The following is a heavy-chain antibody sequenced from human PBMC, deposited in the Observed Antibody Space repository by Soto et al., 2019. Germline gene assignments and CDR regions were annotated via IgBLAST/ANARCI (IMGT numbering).Heavy chain of an antibody. V-gene: IGHV3-73*02. D-gene: IGHD3-22*01. CDR1: GFTFSGSA. CDR3: TSSASIDYYYCYGMDV. CDR2: IRSKANSYAT. J-gene: IGHJ6*02. Sequence: EVQLVESGGGLVQPGGSLKLSCAASGFTFSGSAMHWVPQASGKGVEWVGRIRSKANSYATAYAASVKGRFTISRDDSKNTAYRQMNSLKTEDTAVYYCTSSASIDYYYCYGMDVWGQGTRVTVSS.